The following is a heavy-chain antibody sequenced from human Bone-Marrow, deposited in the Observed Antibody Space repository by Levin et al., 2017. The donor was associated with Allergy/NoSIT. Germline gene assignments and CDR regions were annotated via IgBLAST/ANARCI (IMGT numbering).Heavy chain of an antibody. Sequence: ASVKVSCKASGYTFINYYMHWVRQAPGQGLEWMGRLNPASGATDFAEKFRGRLIMTGDESISTAYMELSSLTLDDTAIYSCARVGVGATPDHWGQGTLVTVSA. D-gene: IGHD1-26*01. CDR2: LNPASGAT. CDR3: ARVGVGATPDH. V-gene: IGHV1-2*06. J-gene: IGHJ4*02. CDR1: GYTFINYY.